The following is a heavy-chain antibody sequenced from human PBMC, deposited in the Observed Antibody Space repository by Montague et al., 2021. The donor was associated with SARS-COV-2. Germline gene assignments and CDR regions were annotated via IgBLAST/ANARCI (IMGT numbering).Heavy chain of an antibody. CDR1: GGSTSSSSYY. Sequence: SETLYITCTVSGGSTSSSSYYWGWLRQPPGKGLEWIGSIYYSGSTYYNPSLKSRVTISVDTSKNQFSLKLSSVTAADTAVYYCARQEPIVVVVAAARGWFDPWGQGTLVTVSS. D-gene: IGHD2-15*01. CDR3: ARQEPIVVVVAAARGWFDP. CDR2: IYYSGST. V-gene: IGHV4-39*01. J-gene: IGHJ5*02.